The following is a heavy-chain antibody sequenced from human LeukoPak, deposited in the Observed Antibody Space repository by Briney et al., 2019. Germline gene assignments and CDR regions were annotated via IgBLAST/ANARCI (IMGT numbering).Heavy chain of an antibody. CDR3: VRAADYRGSAGDY. Sequence: TGGSLRLSCAASGFTFSNYWMHWVRQVPGKGPVWVSRIDTDGGSTTYADSVKGRFTISRDNAKNTLYLQMNNLRVEDTAVYYCVRAADYRGSAGDYWGQGTLVTVSS. D-gene: IGHD6-6*01. J-gene: IGHJ4*02. CDR2: IDTDGGST. CDR1: GFTFSNYW. V-gene: IGHV3-74*01.